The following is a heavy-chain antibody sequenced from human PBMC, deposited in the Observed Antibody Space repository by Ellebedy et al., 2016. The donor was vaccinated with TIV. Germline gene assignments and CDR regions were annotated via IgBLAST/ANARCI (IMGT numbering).Heavy chain of an antibody. CDR3: ARHGPQWFDAFDI. CDR1: GFTFSSYG. D-gene: IGHD3-22*01. CDR2: IWFSGSGK. J-gene: IGHJ3*02. V-gene: IGHV3-33*01. Sequence: GESLKISCEASGFTFSSYGMHWVRQAPGKGLEWVAVIWFSGSGKFYADSVKGRSTISRDNSKNMVYLHMTNLRAQDTAVYYCARHGPQWFDAFDIWGQGTMVTVSS.